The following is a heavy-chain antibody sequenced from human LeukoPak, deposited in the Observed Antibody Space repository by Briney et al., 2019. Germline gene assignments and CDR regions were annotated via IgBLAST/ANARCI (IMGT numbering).Heavy chain of an antibody. CDR2: IIPILGTA. J-gene: IGHJ4*02. D-gene: IGHD2-15*01. CDR1: GGTFSSYA. V-gene: IGHV1-69*05. CDR3: AREGSAYCSGGSCYVY. Sequence: SVKVSCKASGGTFSSYAISWVRQAPGQGLEWMGGIIPILGTANYAQKFQGRVTITTDESTSTAYMELSSLRSEDTAVYYCAREGSAYCSGGSCYVYWGQGTLVTVSS.